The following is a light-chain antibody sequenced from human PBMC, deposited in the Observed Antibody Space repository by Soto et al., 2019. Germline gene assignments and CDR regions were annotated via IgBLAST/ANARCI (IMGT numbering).Light chain of an antibody. J-gene: IGLJ2*01. CDR1: SRDVGGYKY. CDR3: CSYAGGYTLV. V-gene: IGLV2-11*01. Sequence: QSALTQSRSVSGSPGQSVTISCTGTSRDVGGYKYVSWYQQYPGKAPKLMIYGVSKRPSGVPDRFSGSKSGNTASLTISGLQTEDEADYYCCSYAGGYTLVFGGGTKLTVL. CDR2: GVS.